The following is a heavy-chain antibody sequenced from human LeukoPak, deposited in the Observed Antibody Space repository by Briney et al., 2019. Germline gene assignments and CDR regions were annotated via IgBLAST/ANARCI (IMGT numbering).Heavy chain of an antibody. V-gene: IGHV4-4*07. CDR3: AREDCSSTRCYVDY. J-gene: IGHJ4*02. CDR1: VGSISSYY. Sequence: KTSETLSLTCTVSVGSISSYYWSWIRQPAGKGLEGIGRIYTSGSTNYNRSLKRRVTMSVDTSKNQFSLKLRSVTAADTAVYYCAREDCSSTRCYVDYWGQGTLVTVSS. D-gene: IGHD2-2*01. CDR2: IYTSGST.